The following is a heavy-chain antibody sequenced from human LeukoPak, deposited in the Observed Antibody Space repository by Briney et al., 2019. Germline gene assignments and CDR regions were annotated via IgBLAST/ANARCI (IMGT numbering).Heavy chain of an antibody. Sequence: SETLSLTCTVSGGSISSSSYYWGWIRQPPGKGLEWIGSIYYSGSTYYNPSLKSRVTISVDTSKNQFSLKLSSVTAADTAVYYCAKRRTYYYGSGSYPFDYWGQGTLVTVSS. V-gene: IGHV4-39*01. D-gene: IGHD3-10*01. CDR3: AKRRTYYYGSGSYPFDY. CDR2: IYYSGST. CDR1: GGSISSSSYY. J-gene: IGHJ4*02.